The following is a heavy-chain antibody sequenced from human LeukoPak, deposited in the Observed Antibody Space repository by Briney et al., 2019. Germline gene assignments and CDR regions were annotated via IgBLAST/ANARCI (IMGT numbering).Heavy chain of an antibody. V-gene: IGHV6-1*01. CDR1: GDSVSTNSVV. Sequence: SQTLSLTCAISGDSVSTNSVVRNWIRQSPSRGLEWLGRTYYRSEWYSDYAVSVKGRITINPDTSKNQFSLQLNSVTPEDTAVYYCARISSPWSPRDAFDIWGQGTMVTVSS. CDR2: TYYRSEWYS. D-gene: IGHD1-26*01. J-gene: IGHJ3*02. CDR3: ARISSPWSPRDAFDI.